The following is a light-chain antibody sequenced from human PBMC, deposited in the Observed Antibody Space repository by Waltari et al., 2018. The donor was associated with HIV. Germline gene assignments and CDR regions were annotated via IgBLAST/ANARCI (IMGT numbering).Light chain of an antibody. CDR2: DVN. CDR3: CSYAGIWGV. Sequence: QSALTQPRSVSGSPGQSVTISCPGTSSAVGAYNYFSWYQQHPGKAPKLMIYDVNKRPAGVPDRFSGSKSGNTASLNISGLQAEDESDYYCCSYAGIWGVFGTGTKVTVL. J-gene: IGLJ1*01. CDR1: SSAVGAYNY. V-gene: IGLV2-11*01.